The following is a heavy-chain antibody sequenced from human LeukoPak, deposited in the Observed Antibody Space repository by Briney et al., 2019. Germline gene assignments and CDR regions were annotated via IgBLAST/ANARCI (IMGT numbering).Heavy chain of an antibody. CDR2: ISGSGGST. V-gene: IGHV3-23*01. Sequence: ETLSLTCAVYGGSFSGYYWSWIRQAPGKGLEWVSAISGSGGSTYYADSVKGRFTISRDNSKNTLYLQMNSLRAEDTAVYYCPTVTTKGSGYWGQGTLVTVSS. CDR1: GGSFSGYY. J-gene: IGHJ4*02. D-gene: IGHD3-10*01. CDR3: PTVTTKGSGY.